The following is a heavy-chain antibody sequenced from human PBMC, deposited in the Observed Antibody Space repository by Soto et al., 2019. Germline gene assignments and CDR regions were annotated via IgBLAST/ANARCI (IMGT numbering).Heavy chain of an antibody. D-gene: IGHD4-17*01. V-gene: IGHV3-15*07. CDR2: IKSKTDGGTI. Sequence: QLVMSRGGLVKPGGSLRLSCAASGFTFSHAWMNWVRHAPGKGLEWVGRIKSKTDGGTIDYAAPVKGRFTISRDDSENTLYLQMNSLKTEDTAVYYCTASYRDYVGSAFDIWGQGTRVTVSS. CDR3: TASYRDYVGSAFDI. J-gene: IGHJ3*02. CDR1: GFTFSHAW.